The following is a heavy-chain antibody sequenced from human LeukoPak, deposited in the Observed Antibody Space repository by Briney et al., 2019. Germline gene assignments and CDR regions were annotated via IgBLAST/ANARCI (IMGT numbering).Heavy chain of an antibody. V-gene: IGHV1-46*01. D-gene: IGHD3-10*01. J-gene: IGHJ4*02. CDR3: ARGDYGSGSYLDY. CDR1: GYTFTSYG. Sequence: ASVKVSCKASGYTFTSYGISWVRQAPGQGLEWMGIINPSGGSTSYAQKFQGRVTMTRDMSTSTVYMELSSLRSEDTAVYYCARGDYGSGSYLDYWGQGTLVTVSS. CDR2: INPSGGST.